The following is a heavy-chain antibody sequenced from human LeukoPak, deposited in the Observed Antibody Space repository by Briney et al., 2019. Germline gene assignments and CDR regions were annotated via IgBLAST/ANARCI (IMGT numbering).Heavy chain of an antibody. CDR3: ARTPDYGGNSLGTEFDY. Sequence: SETLSLTCTVSGGSISSGSYYWSWIRQPAGKGLEWIGRIYTSGSTNYNPSLKSRVTISVDTSKNQFSLKLSSVTAADTAVYYCARTPDYGGNSLGTEFDYWGQGTLVTVSS. CDR1: GGSISSGSYY. D-gene: IGHD4-23*01. CDR2: IYTSGST. V-gene: IGHV4-61*02. J-gene: IGHJ4*02.